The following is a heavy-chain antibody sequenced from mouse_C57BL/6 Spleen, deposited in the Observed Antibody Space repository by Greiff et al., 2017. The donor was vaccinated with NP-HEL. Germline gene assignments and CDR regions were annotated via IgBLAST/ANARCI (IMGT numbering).Heavy chain of an antibody. J-gene: IGHJ2*01. CDR3: ARFSGAFDY. CDR2: INPNNGGT. V-gene: IGHV1-26*01. Sequence: EVKLVESGPELVKPGASVKISCKASGYTFTDYYMNWVKQSHGKSLEWIGDINPNNGGTSYNQKFKGKATLTVDKSSSTAYMELRSLTSEDSAVYYCARFSGAFDYWGQGTTLTVSS. CDR1: GYTFTDYY.